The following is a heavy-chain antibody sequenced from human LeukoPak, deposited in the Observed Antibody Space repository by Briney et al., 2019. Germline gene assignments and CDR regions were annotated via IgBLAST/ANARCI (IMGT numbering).Heavy chain of an antibody. CDR1: GFTFSSYA. J-gene: IGHJ4*02. D-gene: IGHD3-3*02. CDR3: AKTGPPRIFGVVTIDS. CDR2: ISYDGSNK. Sequence: GGSLRLSCAASGFTFSSYAMHWVRQAPGKGLEWVAVISYDGSNKYYADSVKGRFTISRDNFKNTLYLQMNSLRAEDTAIYYCAKTGPPRIFGVVTIDSWGQGTLVTVSS. V-gene: IGHV3-30-3*02.